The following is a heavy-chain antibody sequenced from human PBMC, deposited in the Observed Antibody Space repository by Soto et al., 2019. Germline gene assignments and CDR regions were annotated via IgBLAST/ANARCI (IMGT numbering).Heavy chain of an antibody. J-gene: IGHJ6*01. D-gene: IGHD6-13*01. CDR1: GYTFTSYG. CDR3: ARDEGAAGSHRRDRAGFSSSYDYGMEV. Sequence: ASVQVSCKASGYTFTSYGISWVRQAPGQGLEWMGWISAYNGNTNYAQKLQGRVTMTTETSTSTAYMELRSLRSDDTAVYYCARDEGAAGSHRRDRAGFSSSYDYGMEVWG. CDR2: ISAYNGNT. V-gene: IGHV1-18*01.